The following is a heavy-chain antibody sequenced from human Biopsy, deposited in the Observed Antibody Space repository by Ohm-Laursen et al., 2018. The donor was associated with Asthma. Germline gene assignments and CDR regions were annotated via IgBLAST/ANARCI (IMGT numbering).Heavy chain of an antibody. D-gene: IGHD2-21*02. CDR3: ARGGLHYYEYYGMDV. V-gene: IGHV3-30*04. CDR2: ISYDGRNT. CDR1: GFTFDNYT. Sequence: LSLTCAGSGFTFDNYTMHWVRQAPGKGLEWVTIISYDGRNTYYADSVEGRFTISRDNSKNTLFLQMSSLRPEDTAVYYCARGGLHYYEYYGMDVWGQGTTVTASS. J-gene: IGHJ6*02.